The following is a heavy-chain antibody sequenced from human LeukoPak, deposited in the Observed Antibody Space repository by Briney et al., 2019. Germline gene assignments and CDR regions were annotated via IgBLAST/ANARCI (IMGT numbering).Heavy chain of an antibody. J-gene: IGHJ4*02. CDR1: GGSISSLY. CDR3: ARSYSTSHFYFDF. CDR2: MYYSGST. V-gene: IGHV4-59*11. Sequence: PSETLSLTCTVSGGSISSLYWSWVRQPPGKGVGWIGYMYYSGSTNYNPSLKSRVTISDDTSKNPSSLKLISVTAADTAVYYCARSYSTSHFYFDFWGRGALVTVSS. D-gene: IGHD2-2*01.